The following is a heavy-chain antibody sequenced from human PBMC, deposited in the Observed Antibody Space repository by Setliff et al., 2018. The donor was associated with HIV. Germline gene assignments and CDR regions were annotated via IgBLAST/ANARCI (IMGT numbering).Heavy chain of an antibody. CDR2: VNHAGST. CDR3: ARTRALNSSNWNPFDY. Sequence: SETLSLTCAVYGGSFNDFYWTWIRQPPGKGLQWIGDVNHAGSTTYNPSLKSRFTISIDTSKNKFSLKLTSVTVADSALNFCARTRALNSSNWNPFDYWGQGTLGTVS. J-gene: IGHJ4*02. D-gene: IGHD1-1*01. CDR1: GGSFNDFY. V-gene: IGHV4-34*01.